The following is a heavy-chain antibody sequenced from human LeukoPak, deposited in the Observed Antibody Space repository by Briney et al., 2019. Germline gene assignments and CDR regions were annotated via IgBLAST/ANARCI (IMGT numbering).Heavy chain of an antibody. V-gene: IGHV4-59*01. Sequence: SETLSLTCAVYGVSFSGYYWSWIRQPPGKGLEWIGYIYYSGSTNYNPSLKSRVTISVDTSKNQFSLKLSSVTAADTAVYYCARDFPQLGENWFDPWGQGTLVTVSS. CDR1: GVSFSGYY. J-gene: IGHJ5*02. CDR2: IYYSGST. CDR3: ARDFPQLGENWFDP. D-gene: IGHD3-10*01.